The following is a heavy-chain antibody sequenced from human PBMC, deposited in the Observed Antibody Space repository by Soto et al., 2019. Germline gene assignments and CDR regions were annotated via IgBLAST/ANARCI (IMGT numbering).Heavy chain of an antibody. CDR2: ISGSGGST. Sequence: GGSLRLSCAASGFIFSSYAMTWVRQAPGKGLEWVSAISGSGGSTYYADSVKGRFTISRDNSKNTLYLQMNSLRAEDTAVYYCASVHCSNAWSHYCYGMDVWGQGTTVTVSS. CDR3: ASVHCSNAWSHYCYGMDV. CDR1: GFIFSSYA. D-gene: IGHD2-15*01. J-gene: IGHJ6*02. V-gene: IGHV3-23*01.